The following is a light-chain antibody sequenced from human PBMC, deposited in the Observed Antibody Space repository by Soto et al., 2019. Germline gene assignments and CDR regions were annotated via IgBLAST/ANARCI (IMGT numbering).Light chain of an antibody. Sequence: QSALTQPASVSGSPGQSITISCTGTSSDVGGYNYVSWYQQHPGKAPKLIIYEVTNRPSGVSNRFSGSKSGYTASLTISGLQAEDEADYYCCSYSGSSTLYVFGTGTKLTVL. J-gene: IGLJ1*01. CDR1: SSDVGGYNY. V-gene: IGLV2-14*01. CDR2: EVT. CDR3: CSYSGSSTLYV.